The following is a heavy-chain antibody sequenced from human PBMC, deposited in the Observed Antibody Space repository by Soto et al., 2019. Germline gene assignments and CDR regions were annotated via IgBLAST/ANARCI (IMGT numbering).Heavy chain of an antibody. CDR1: GVSFSSGIYY. J-gene: IGHJ6*01. CDR2: IYYSGST. V-gene: IGHV4-61*01. Sequence: SLTCACWGVSFSSGIYYCILLRQPPGKWLEWIGYIYYSGSTNYNPSLKSRVNISVDKYKNQFSLKLSSVTDAHTAVYYRARQGYRSGWYRHSHQYPGLEVWGPGTT. CDR3: ARQGYRSGWYRHSHQYPGLEV. D-gene: IGHD6-19*01.